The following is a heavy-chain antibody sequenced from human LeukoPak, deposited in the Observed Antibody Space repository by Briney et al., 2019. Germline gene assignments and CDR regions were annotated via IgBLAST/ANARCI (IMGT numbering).Heavy chain of an antibody. D-gene: IGHD6-13*01. CDR3: ARDTGGDSSWSNFDY. CDR1: GGSISSYY. V-gene: IGHV4-59*12. Sequence: SETLSLTCTVSGGSISSYYWSWIRQPPGKGLEWIGYIYYSGSTNYNPSLKSRVTISVDTSKNQFSLKLSSVTAADTAVYYCARDTGGDSSWSNFDYWGQGTLVTVSS. J-gene: IGHJ4*02. CDR2: IYYSGST.